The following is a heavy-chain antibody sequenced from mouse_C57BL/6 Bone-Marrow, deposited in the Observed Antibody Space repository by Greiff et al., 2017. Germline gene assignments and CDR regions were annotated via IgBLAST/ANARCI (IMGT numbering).Heavy chain of an antibody. CDR2: INSDGGST. D-gene: IGHD2-3*01. CDR3: ERRQSDGYCWYFDV. J-gene: IGHJ1*03. Sequence: EVMLVESGGGLVQPGESLKLSCESNEYEFPSHDMSWVRKTPEKRLELVAAINSDGGSTYYPDTMERRFIISRDTTKKTLYLQMSSLRSEDTALYYWERRQSDGYCWYFDVWGTGTTVTVSS. CDR1: EYEFPSHD. V-gene: IGHV5-2*01.